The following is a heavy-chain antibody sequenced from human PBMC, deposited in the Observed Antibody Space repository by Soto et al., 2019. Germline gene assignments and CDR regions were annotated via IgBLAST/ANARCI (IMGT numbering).Heavy chain of an antibody. V-gene: IGHV3-53*01. D-gene: IGHD6-19*01. Sequence: PGGSLRLSCAASGFTVSSNYMSWVRQAPGKGLEWVSVIYSGGSTYYADSVEGRFTISRGNCKNTLYLQMNSLRAEDTAVYYCGAGTPQTYCYYGMDVLGQGTTVTVSS. CDR2: IYSGGST. J-gene: IGHJ6*02. CDR1: GFTVSSNY. CDR3: GAGTPQTYCYYGMDV.